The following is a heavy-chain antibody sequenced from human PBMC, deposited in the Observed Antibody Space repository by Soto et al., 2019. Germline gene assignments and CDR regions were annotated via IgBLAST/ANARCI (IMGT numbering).Heavy chain of an antibody. J-gene: IGHJ4*02. CDR2: TYYRSKWYN. V-gene: IGHV6-1*01. CDR1: GDSVSSNSAA. CDR3: ARSIAVAGVDKLFDY. Sequence: PSQTLSLTCVISGDSVSSNSAAWNWIRQSPSRGLEWLGRTYYRSKWYNDYAVSVKSRITINPDTSKNQFSVQLNSVTPEDTAVYYCARSIAVAGVDKLFDYWGQGTLVTV. D-gene: IGHD6-19*01.